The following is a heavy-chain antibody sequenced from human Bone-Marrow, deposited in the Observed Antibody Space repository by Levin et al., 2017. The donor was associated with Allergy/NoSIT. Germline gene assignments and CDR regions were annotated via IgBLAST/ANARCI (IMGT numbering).Heavy chain of an antibody. Sequence: SGGSLRLSCAASGFTFDDYGMSWVRQAPGKGLEWVSGINWNGGSTGYADSVKGRFTISRDNAKNSLYLQMNSLRAEDTALYYCARGRGSQEPRDFDYWGQGTLVTVSS. V-gene: IGHV3-20*04. CDR2: INWNGGST. CDR1: GFTFDDYG. CDR3: ARGRGSQEPRDFDY. D-gene: IGHD3-16*01. J-gene: IGHJ4*02.